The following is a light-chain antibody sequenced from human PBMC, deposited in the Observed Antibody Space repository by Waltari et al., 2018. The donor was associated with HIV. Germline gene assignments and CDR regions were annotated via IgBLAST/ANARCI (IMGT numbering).Light chain of an antibody. CDR2: GKN. J-gene: IGLJ2*01. Sequence: SSELTQDPAVSVALGQTVKIACLGDSLRKYYASWYRLRPGQAPQLLVYGKNSRPSGIADRFSASSSGNRAFLTITGARAEDEADYYCACWDRSGDYILFGGGTSLTGL. CDR1: SLRKYY. CDR3: ACWDRSGDYIL. V-gene: IGLV3-19*01.